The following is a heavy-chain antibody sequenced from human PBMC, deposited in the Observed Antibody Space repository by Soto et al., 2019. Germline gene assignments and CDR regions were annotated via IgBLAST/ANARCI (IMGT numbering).Heavy chain of an antibody. CDR3: ARGVWKRWTYYYGMDV. J-gene: IGHJ6*02. V-gene: IGHV4-31*03. Sequence: PSETLSLTCSVSGGSISTVGHYWTWIRQPPGKGLEWIGSIYHTGSTYYSKSLRSRLTMSVDTSKSQFSLRLSSVTAADTAVYYCARGVWKRWTYYYGMDVWGQGTTVTVSS. D-gene: IGHD4-17*01. CDR2: IYHTGST. CDR1: GGSISTVGHY.